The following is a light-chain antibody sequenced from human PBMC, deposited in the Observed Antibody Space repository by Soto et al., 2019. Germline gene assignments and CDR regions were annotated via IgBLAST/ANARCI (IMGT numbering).Light chain of an antibody. J-gene: IGKJ4*01. CDR3: QQRDSWPFT. CDR1: HSVSNF. CDR2: DVS. V-gene: IGKV3-11*01. Sequence: EVVLTQSPVTLSLSPGERATLSCRASHSVSNFLAWYQHKPGQAPRLLIYDVSNRATGIPARFTGSGSGTDFTLTISSLEPEDFAVYYCQQRDSWPFTFGGGTQVAIK.